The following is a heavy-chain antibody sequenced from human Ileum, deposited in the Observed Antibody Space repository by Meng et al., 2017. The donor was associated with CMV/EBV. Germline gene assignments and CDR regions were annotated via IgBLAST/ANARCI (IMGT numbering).Heavy chain of an antibody. CDR1: GYSLSEYG. CDR2: ISAYNGNT. J-gene: IGHJ5*02. V-gene: IGHV1-18*01. D-gene: IGHD1-1*01. Sequence: SCKASGYSLSEYGFSWVRQAPGQGLECMGWISAYNGNTEYVQKFQGRVTMSRDTSTNTAYMELRSLKSDDTAVYYCARDPTRAYLDPWGQGTLVTVSS. CDR3: ARDPTRAYLDP.